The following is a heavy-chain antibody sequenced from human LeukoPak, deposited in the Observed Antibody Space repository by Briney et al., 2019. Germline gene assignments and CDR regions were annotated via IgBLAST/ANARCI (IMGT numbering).Heavy chain of an antibody. V-gene: IGHV3-23*01. CDR1: GFTFSSYA. CDR2: ISGGST. D-gene: IGHD3-10*01. Sequence: GSLRLSCAASGFTFSSYAMSWVRQAPGKGLEWVSVISGGSTYYADSVKGRFTISRDNSKNTLYLQMNSLRAEDTAVYYCGHLPGVYYYYGMDVWGQGTTVTVSS. CDR3: GHLPGVYYYYGMDV. J-gene: IGHJ6*02.